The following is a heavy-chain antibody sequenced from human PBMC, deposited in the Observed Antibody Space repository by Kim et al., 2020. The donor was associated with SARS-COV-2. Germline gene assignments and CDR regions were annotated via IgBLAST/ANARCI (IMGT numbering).Heavy chain of an antibody. Sequence: ASVKVSCKTSGHTFTEDSIHWVRQAPGQRLEWMGGIYCGNGDTIYSQKFQGRVTFPTDTPASTGYMELSSLTSEDSAVYHFLGGYYFDFWGQGTLLPVSS. J-gene: IGHJ4*02. D-gene: IGHD2-15*01. V-gene: IGHV1-3*01. CDR2: IYCGNGDT. CDR3: LGGYYFDF. CDR1: GHTFTEDS.